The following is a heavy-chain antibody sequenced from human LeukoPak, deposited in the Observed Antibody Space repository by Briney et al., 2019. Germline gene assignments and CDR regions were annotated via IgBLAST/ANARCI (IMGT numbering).Heavy chain of an antibody. CDR2: INHSGST. D-gene: IGHD3-9*01. Sequence: PSETLSLTCAVYGGSFSGYYWSWIRQPPGKGLEWIGEINHSGSTNYNPSLKSRVTISVDTSKNQFSLKLSSVTAADTAVYYCARRGLRYFDWPPDYWGQGTLVTVSS. J-gene: IGHJ4*02. V-gene: IGHV4-34*01. CDR1: GGSFSGYY. CDR3: ARRGLRYFDWPPDY.